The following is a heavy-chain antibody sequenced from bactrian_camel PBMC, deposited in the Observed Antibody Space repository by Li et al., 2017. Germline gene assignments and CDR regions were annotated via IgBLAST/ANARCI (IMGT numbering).Heavy chain of an antibody. J-gene: IGHJ4*01. Sequence: HVQLVESGGGLVQPGGSLTLSCDASKITFNNYYLSWVRQGPGKGLEWVSSIWSDGSKTFYADFAKGRFTISRDNAKATVYLQMNSLKTDDTAMYICVTDCVVPGVVARTYWGQGTQVTVS. CDR1: KITFNNYY. V-gene: IGHV3-2*01. CDR2: IWSDGSKT. CDR3: VTDCVVPGVVARTY. D-gene: IGHD6*01.